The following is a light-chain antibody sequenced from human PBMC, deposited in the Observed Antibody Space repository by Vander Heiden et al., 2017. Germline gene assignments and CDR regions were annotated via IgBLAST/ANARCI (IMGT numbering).Light chain of an antibody. CDR1: QGSARW. Sequence: DIKMSQSPSSVSASVGDRGTITCRASQGSARWLAWYQQKPGEAPNLLIYAASRLQSGVPSRFSGSGSGTDFTLTISSLQPEDFATYYCQQANSFPYTFGQGTKLEIK. V-gene: IGKV1-12*01. CDR2: AAS. CDR3: QQANSFPYT. J-gene: IGKJ2*01.